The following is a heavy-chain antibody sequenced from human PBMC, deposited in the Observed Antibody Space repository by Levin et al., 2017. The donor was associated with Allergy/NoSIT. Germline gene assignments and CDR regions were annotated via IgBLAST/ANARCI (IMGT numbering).Heavy chain of an antibody. Sequence: GGSLRLSCAASGFTFSSYWMSWVRQAPGKGLEWVANIKQDGSEKYYVDSVKGRFTISRDNAKNSLYLQMNSLRAEDTAVYYCASLGILRYFDWPSFDYWGQGTLVTVSS. CDR1: GFTFSSYW. CDR2: IKQDGSEK. J-gene: IGHJ4*02. V-gene: IGHV3-7*02. D-gene: IGHD3-9*01. CDR3: ASLGILRYFDWPSFDY.